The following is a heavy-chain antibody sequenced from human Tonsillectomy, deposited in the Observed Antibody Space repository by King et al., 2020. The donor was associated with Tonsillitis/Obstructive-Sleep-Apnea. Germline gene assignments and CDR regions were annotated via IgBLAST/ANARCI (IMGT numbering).Heavy chain of an antibody. Sequence: VQLVESGGGLVQPGGSLRLSCAASGFTVSSNYMSWVRQAPGKGLEWVSVIYSGGSTYYADSVKGRFTISRDNSKNTLYLQMNSLRAEDTAVYYCARVGDTAMVNGWFDPWGQGTLVTVSS. CDR2: IYSGGST. D-gene: IGHD5-18*01. CDR3: ARVGDTAMVNGWFDP. J-gene: IGHJ5*02. CDR1: GFTVSSNY. V-gene: IGHV3-66*01.